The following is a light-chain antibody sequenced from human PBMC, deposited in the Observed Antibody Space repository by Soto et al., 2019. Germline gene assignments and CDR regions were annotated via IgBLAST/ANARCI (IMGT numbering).Light chain of an antibody. V-gene: IGKV3-11*01. CDR2: DAS. CDR3: HQGRS. Sequence: VLTQSPATLSVSPGERATFSCRASQSIDTYLAWYQQKPGQAPRLLIDDASNRATGIPARFSGSGSGTDFTLTISNLEPEDFAVYFCHQGRSFGQGTRVEVK. CDR1: QSIDTY. J-gene: IGKJ5*01.